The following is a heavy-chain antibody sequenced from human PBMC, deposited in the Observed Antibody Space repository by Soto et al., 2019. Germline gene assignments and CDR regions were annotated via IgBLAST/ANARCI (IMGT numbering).Heavy chain of an antibody. CDR2: SPQDGVDG. J-gene: IGHJ6*02. Sequence: GGSLRLSCAVSGFTFSMYSMSWVRQTPGKGLEWVAKSPQDGVDGHYADSVKGRFTISGDNGKNSLYLQMNNLRAEDTAVYYCARDHLILPAHEFFYGSDVWGRGATVTVSS. D-gene: IGHD2-21*02. CDR1: GFTFSMYS. V-gene: IGHV3-7*03. CDR3: ARDHLILPAHEFFYGSDV.